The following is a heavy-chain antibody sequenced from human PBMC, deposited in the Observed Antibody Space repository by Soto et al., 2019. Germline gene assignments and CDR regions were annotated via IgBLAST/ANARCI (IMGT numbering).Heavy chain of an antibody. V-gene: IGHV1-69*01. D-gene: IGHD2-2*03. CDR1: GGTFSSYA. J-gene: IGHJ6*02. CDR3: ARDCLGHCSSTNYGMDV. CDR2: IIPIFGTA. Sequence: QVQLVQSGAEVKKPGSSVKVSCKASGGTFSSYAISWVRQAPGQGLEWMGGIIPIFGTANYAQKFQGRVTITADESTSTAYMELSSLRSEDTAVYYCARDCLGHCSSTNYGMDVWGQGTTVTVSS.